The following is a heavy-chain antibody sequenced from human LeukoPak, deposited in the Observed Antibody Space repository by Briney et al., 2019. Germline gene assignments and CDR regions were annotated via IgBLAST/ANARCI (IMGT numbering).Heavy chain of an antibody. CDR1: GFTFSSYG. CDR2: IRYDGSNK. CDR3: AKRYCSSTSCYFDY. D-gene: IGHD2-2*01. Sequence: GGSLRLSCTASGFTFSSYGMHWVRQAPGKGLEWVAFIRYDGSNKYYADSVKGRFTISRDNSKNTLYLQMNSLRAEDTAVYYCAKRYCSSTSCYFDYWGQGTLVTVSS. J-gene: IGHJ4*02. V-gene: IGHV3-30*02.